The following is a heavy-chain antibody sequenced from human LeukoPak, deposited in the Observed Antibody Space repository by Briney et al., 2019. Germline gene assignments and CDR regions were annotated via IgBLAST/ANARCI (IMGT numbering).Heavy chain of an antibody. J-gene: IGHJ4*02. D-gene: IGHD1-26*01. CDR3: ARDLVGATPFSSDY. CDR1: GYTFTSYG. Sequence: ASVKVSCKASGYTFTSYGISWVRQAPGQGLEWMGWTSAYNGNTNYAQKLQGRVTMTTDTSTSTAYMELRSLRSDDTAVYYCARDLVGATPFSSDYWGQGTLVTVSS. V-gene: IGHV1-18*01. CDR2: TSAYNGNT.